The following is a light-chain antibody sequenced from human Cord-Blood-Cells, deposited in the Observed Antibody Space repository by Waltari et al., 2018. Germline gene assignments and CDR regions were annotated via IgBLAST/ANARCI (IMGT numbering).Light chain of an antibody. V-gene: IGLV2-23*01. CDR1: ISDVGSYNL. J-gene: IGLJ1*01. CDR2: EGS. CDR3: CSYAGSSTYV. Sequence: QSALTQPASVSGSPGKSTTISCTGTISDVGSYNLVSWYQQHPGKAPKLMIYEGSKRPSGVSNRFSGSKSGNTASLTISGLQAEDEADYYCCSYAGSSTYVFGTGTKVTVL.